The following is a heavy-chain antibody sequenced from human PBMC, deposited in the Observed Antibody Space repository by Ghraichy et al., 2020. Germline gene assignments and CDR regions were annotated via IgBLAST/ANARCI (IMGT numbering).Heavy chain of an antibody. J-gene: IGHJ1*01. CDR1: GFTFSSNA. CDR3: AIVESSGWDPEYFQH. Sequence: GGSLRLSCAASGFTFSSNAMHWVRQAPGKGLEWVAVISYDGSSRYYADSVKGRFTISRDKSKNTLYLQMNSLRAADTAVYYCAIVESSGWDPEYFQHWGQGTLVTVSS. V-gene: IGHV3-30-3*01. D-gene: IGHD6-19*01. CDR2: ISYDGSSR.